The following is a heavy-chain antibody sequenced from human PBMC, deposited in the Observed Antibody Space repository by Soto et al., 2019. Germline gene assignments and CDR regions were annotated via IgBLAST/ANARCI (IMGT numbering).Heavy chain of an antibody. Sequence: RASVKVSCKASGFTFTSSAVQWVRQARGQRLEWIGWIVVGSGNTNYAQKFQERVTITRDMSTSTAYMELSSLRSEDTAVYYCAAWVYDILTGYYPYYYYGMDVWGQGTTVTVSS. CDR2: IVVGSGNT. CDR3: AAWVYDILTGYYPYYYYGMDV. J-gene: IGHJ6*02. CDR1: GFTFTSSA. V-gene: IGHV1-58*01. D-gene: IGHD3-9*01.